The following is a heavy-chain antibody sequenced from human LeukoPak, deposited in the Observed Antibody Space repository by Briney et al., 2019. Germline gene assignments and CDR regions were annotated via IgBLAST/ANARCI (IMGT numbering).Heavy chain of an antibody. D-gene: IGHD3-22*01. CDR3: AKDRDTMIVVALFDY. V-gene: IGHV3-23*01. CDR1: GFTFSNYG. CDR2: ISGSGSST. Sequence: GGSLRLSCAASGFTFSNYGMSWVRQAPGMGLEWVSVISGSGSSTNYGDSVKGRFSISRDNSKNTLYLQMNDLRAEDTAVYYCAKDRDTMIVVALFDYWGQGTLVTVSS. J-gene: IGHJ4*02.